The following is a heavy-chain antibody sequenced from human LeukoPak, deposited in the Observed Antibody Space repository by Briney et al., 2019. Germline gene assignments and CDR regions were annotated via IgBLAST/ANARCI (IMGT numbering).Heavy chain of an antibody. CDR2: IYHSGST. CDR1: GYSISSGYY. V-gene: IGHV4-38-2*02. J-gene: IGHJ4*02. CDR3: ARDRYDSSGYFDY. D-gene: IGHD3-22*01. Sequence: PSETLSLTCTVSGYSISSGYYWGWIRPPPGKGLEWIGSIYHSGSTYYNPSLKSRVTISVDTSKNQFSLQLNSVTPEDTAVYYCARDRYDSSGYFDYWGQGTLVTVSS.